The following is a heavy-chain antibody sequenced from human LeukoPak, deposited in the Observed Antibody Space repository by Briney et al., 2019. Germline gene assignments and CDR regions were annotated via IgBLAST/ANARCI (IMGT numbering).Heavy chain of an antibody. D-gene: IGHD1-26*01. CDR1: GFTISNYD. J-gene: IGHJ4*02. CDR2: ISYDGSNK. CDR3: TRDMGGTYFDY. V-gene: IGHV3-30*03. Sequence: GGSLRLSCAASGFTISNYDMHWVRQAPGKGLEWVALISYDGSNKYYPDSVKGRFTIPRDNSKNTLYLQMNSLRAEDTAVYYCTRDMGGTYFDYWGQGTLVTVSS.